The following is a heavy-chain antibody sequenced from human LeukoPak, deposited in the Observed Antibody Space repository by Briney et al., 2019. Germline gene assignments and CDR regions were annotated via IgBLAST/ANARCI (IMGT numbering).Heavy chain of an antibody. D-gene: IGHD3-22*01. J-gene: IGHJ6*02. CDR1: GFTFNNYA. V-gene: IGHV3-23*01. CDR2: ISGSGGST. CDR3: AKVLGHDSDGYYYYGLHV. Sequence: GGSLRLSCAASGFTFNNYAMSWVRQAPGKGLEWVSTISGSGGSTYYADSVKGRFTISRDNLNNTVYLQMNSLRAEDTAVYYCAKVLGHDSDGYYYYGLHVWGQGTTVTVSS.